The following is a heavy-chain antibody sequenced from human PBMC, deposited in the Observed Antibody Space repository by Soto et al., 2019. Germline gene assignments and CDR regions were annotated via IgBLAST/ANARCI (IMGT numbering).Heavy chain of an antibody. CDR2: IRAKPYGGTT. Sequence: GGSLRLSCTGSGFTFGDDAMSWFRQAPGKGLDWVGFIRAKPYGGTTEYAASVKGRFSISRDDSNSIAYLQMNSLKTEGTAVYYCTRGQTICSSYSCTWFDPWGQGTLVTVSS. V-gene: IGHV3-49*03. CDR3: TRGQTICSSYSCTWFDP. CDR1: GFTFGDDA. D-gene: IGHD2-2*01. J-gene: IGHJ5*02.